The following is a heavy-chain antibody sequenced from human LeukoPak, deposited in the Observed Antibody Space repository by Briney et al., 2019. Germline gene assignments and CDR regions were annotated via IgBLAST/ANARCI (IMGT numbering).Heavy chain of an antibody. CDR1: GGTFSSYA. D-gene: IGHD3-10*01. V-gene: IGHV1-69*06. CDR2: IIPIFGTA. CDR3: ARDYSITMVRGVIRGAFDP. J-gene: IGHJ5*02. Sequence: SVKVSCKASGGTFSSYAISWVRQAPGQGLEWMGGIIPIFGTANYAQKFQGRVTITADKSTSTAYMELSSLRSEGTAVYYCARDYSITMVRGVIRGAFDPWGQGTLVTVSS.